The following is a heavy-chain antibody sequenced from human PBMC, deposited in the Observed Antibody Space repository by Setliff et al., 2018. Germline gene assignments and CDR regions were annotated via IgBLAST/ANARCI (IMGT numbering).Heavy chain of an antibody. CDR2: ISPYYGST. D-gene: IGHD2-2*01. CDR3: ARGPPDFVVVPAAAKFDY. CDR1: GYSFTVFG. Sequence: GASVKVSCKTSGYSFTVFGISWVRQAPGQGLEWMGWISPYYGSTNYAQKFQGRVTMTTDTPTSTAYMELRSLRSDDTAVYYCARGPPDFVVVPAAAKFDYWGQGTPVTVSS. J-gene: IGHJ4*02. V-gene: IGHV1-18*01.